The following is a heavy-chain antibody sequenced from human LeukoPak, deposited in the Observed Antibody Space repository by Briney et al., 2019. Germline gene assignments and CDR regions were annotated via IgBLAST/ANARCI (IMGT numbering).Heavy chain of an antibody. J-gene: IGHJ4*02. CDR2: ISSDGSNK. CDR1: GFTFSSYG. Sequence: GGSLRLSCAASGFTFSSYGMHWVRQAPGKGLEWVAVISSDGSNKYYSDSVKGRFTISRDNSKNTLYLQMNSLRAEDTAVYYCAKARYGGRGQVDLYYFDFWGQGTLVTVSS. CDR3: AKARYGGRGQVDLYYFDF. D-gene: IGHD2-15*01. V-gene: IGHV3-30*18.